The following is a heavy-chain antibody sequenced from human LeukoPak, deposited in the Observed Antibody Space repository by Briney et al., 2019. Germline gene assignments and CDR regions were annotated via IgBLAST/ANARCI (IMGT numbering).Heavy chain of an antibody. J-gene: IGHJ4*02. D-gene: IGHD3-22*01. CDR2: ISGSGRDT. Sequence: GGSLRLPCTASGFTFNKYAMNWVRQAPGKGPEWVSGISGSGRDTYSADSGKGRFTISRDNSKNTLYLQMHSLRVEDTAVYYCAKPHFDGYYFYFDHWGQGTLVTVSS. V-gene: IGHV3-23*01. CDR3: AKPHFDGYYFYFDH. CDR1: GFTFNKYA.